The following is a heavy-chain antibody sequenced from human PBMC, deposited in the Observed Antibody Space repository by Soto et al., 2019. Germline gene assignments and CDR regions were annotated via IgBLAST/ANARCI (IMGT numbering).Heavy chain of an antibody. CDR2: ISAYNGNT. Sequence: QVQLVQSGAEVKKPGASVKVSCKASGYTFTSYGISWVRQAPGQGLEWMGWISAYNGNTNYAQKLQGRVTMTTDTSTSTAYRKLRSLRSDDTAVYYCARDGKYSSSWDRNYYGMDVWGQGTTVTVSS. CDR1: GYTFTSYG. J-gene: IGHJ6*02. D-gene: IGHD6-13*01. CDR3: ARDGKYSSSWDRNYYGMDV. V-gene: IGHV1-18*01.